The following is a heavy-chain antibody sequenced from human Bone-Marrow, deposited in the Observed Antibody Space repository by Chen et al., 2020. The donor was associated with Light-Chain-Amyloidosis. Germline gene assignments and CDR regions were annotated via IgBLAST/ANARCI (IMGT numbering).Heavy chain of an antibody. CDR2: IYPDDSDA. V-gene: IGHV5-51*01. D-gene: IGHD5-12*01. CDR3: ARRRDGYNFDY. J-gene: IGHJ4*02. Sequence: IGWVRHMPGKGLEWMGVIYPDDSDARYSPSFEGQVTISADKSITTAYLQWRSLKASDTAMYYCARRRDGYNFDYWGQGTLVTVSS.